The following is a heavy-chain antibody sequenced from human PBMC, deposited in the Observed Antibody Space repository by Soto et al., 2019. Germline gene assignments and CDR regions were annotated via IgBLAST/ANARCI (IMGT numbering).Heavy chain of an antibody. Sequence: QVQLQESGPGLVKPSQTLSLTCTVSGGSISSGGYYWSWIRQQPGKGLEGIWYIYYSGSTYYNPSLKSRVTISVDTSKNQFSLKLSSVTAADTAVYYCARGRRYCSSTSCYGNWFDPWGQGTLVTVSS. CDR3: ARGRRYCSSTSCYGNWFDP. J-gene: IGHJ5*02. D-gene: IGHD2-2*01. V-gene: IGHV4-31*03. CDR2: IYYSGST. CDR1: GGSISSGGYY.